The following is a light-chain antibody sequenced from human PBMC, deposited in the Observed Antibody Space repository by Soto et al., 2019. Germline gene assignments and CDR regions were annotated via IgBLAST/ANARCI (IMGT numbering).Light chain of an antibody. CDR1: QSVGKY. V-gene: IGKV3-15*01. J-gene: IGKJ1*01. CDR3: QQYNNWPQT. Sequence: EIVRTQSPASLSLSTGERATLFCRASQSVGKYLVWYQQKPGQAPRLLIYGASTRATGIPARFSGSGSGTEFTLTISSLQSEDFAVYYCQQYNNWPQTFGQGTKVDIK. CDR2: GAS.